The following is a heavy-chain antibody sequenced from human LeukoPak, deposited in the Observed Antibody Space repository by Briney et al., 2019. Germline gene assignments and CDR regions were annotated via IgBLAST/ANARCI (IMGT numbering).Heavy chain of an antibody. V-gene: IGHV4-34*01. Sequence: SETLSLTCAVYAASFSGYYWSWLRQPPGKRPEWIGEINHSGSTNYNPSLKSRVTISVDTSKNQFSLKLSSVTAADTAVYYCASLSDYYMDVWGKGTTVTVSS. CDR3: ASLSDYYMDV. J-gene: IGHJ6*03. CDR2: INHSGST. CDR1: AASFSGYY.